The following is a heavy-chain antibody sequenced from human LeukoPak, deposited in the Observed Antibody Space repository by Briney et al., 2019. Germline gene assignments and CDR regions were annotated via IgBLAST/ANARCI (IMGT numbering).Heavy chain of an antibody. CDR3: ASVSAGMDYDYFDY. J-gene: IGHJ4*02. CDR1: GVTFSNYA. D-gene: IGHD4-17*01. V-gene: IGHV1-69*13. Sequence: SVKVSCKASGVTFSNYAISWVRQAPGQGLEWMGGIIPILGTPNYAQKFQGRVTITADESTSTAYMELSSLRSEDAAVYYCASVSAGMDYDYFDYWGQGTLVTVSS. CDR2: IIPILGTP.